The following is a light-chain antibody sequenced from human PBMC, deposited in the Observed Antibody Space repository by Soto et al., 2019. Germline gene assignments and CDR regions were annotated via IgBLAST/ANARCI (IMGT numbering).Light chain of an antibody. V-gene: IGKV1-12*01. J-gene: IGKJ4*01. CDR3: QQANSFPLT. CDR1: QSIGGF. CDR2: AAS. Sequence: DIQMTQSPSSLSVSVGDRVTITCRASQSIGGFLNWYQQKLGKAPKLLIYAASSLQSGVPSRFSGSGSGTDFTLTISSLQPEDFAIYYCQQANSFPLTFGGGTKVDIK.